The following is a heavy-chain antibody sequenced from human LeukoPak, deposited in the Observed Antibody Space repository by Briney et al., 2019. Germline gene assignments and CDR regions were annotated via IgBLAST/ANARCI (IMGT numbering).Heavy chain of an antibody. CDR2: IYYSGST. V-gene: IGHV4-59*01. CDR1: GGSFSSYY. Sequence: SETLSLTCTVSGGSFSSYYWNWIRQPPGKGLEWIGYIYYSGSTNYNPSLKSRVTISVDTSKNQFSLKLSSVTAADTAVYYCARGFKERNGYVRFDYWGQGTLVTVSS. D-gene: IGHD5-24*01. CDR3: ARGFKERNGYVRFDY. J-gene: IGHJ4*02.